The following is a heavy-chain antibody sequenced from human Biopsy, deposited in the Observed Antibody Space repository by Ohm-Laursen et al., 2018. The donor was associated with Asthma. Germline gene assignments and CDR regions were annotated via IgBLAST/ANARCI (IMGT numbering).Heavy chain of an antibody. CDR2: IIPIFGTA. Sequence: SSVKASCKASGGTFSSYAISWVRQAPGQGLEWMGGIIPIFGTANYAQKFQGRVTITADESTSTAYMELSSLRSDDTAVYYCARGQKSAGDRWFDPWGQGTLVTVSS. CDR3: ARGQKSAGDRWFDP. V-gene: IGHV1-69*01. J-gene: IGHJ5*02. D-gene: IGHD6-13*01. CDR1: GGTFSSYA.